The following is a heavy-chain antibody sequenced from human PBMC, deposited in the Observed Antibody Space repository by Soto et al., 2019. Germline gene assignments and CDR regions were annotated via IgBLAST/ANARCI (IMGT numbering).Heavy chain of an antibody. CDR1: GGTFSSYT. Sequence: GASVKVSCKASGGTFSSYTISWVRQAPGQGLEWMGRIIPILGIANYAQKFQGRVTITADKSTSTAYMELSSLRSEDTAVYYCATPLRYFDWPLDYWGQGTLVTVSS. D-gene: IGHD3-9*01. CDR2: IIPILGIA. J-gene: IGHJ4*02. V-gene: IGHV1-69*02. CDR3: ATPLRYFDWPLDY.